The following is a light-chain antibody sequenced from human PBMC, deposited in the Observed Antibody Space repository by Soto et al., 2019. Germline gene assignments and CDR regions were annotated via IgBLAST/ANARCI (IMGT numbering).Light chain of an antibody. Sequence: EIVLTQSPGTLSLSPGERATLSCRASQSITSNYLAWYQQKPGQDPRLLIYLASNRAAGIPDRFSGSGSGADFTLTINRLEHEDFAVYLCQQYGSSPWPFGQGTNVDIK. J-gene: IGKJ1*01. CDR1: QSITSNY. CDR2: LAS. CDR3: QQYGSSPWP. V-gene: IGKV3-20*01.